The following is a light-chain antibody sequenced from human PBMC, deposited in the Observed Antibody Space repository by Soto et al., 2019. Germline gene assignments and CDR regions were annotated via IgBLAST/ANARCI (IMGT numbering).Light chain of an antibody. J-gene: IGKJ4*01. CDR2: DAS. Sequence: EIVLTQSPATLSLSPGERATLSCRASQSVSTSNLAWYQQKPGQAPRLLIYDASSRATGIPDRFSGGGSGTDFTLTISRLEPEDFAVYYCQQFSSYPLTFGGGTKVDIK. CDR3: QQFSSYPLT. CDR1: QSVSTSN. V-gene: IGKV3-20*01.